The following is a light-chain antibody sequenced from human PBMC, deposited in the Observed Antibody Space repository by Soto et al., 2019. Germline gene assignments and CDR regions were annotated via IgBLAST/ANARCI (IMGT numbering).Light chain of an antibody. Sequence: QTVVTQEPSFSVSPGGTVTLPCGLTSGSVSTTYYPGWYQQTPGQAPRTLIYSTNIRSSGVPDRFSGSILGNKAALTITGAQADDESDYHCMLYMGGGLVVFGGGTKLTVL. CDR3: MLYMGGGLVV. CDR2: STN. CDR1: SGSVSTTYY. J-gene: IGLJ2*01. V-gene: IGLV8-61*01.